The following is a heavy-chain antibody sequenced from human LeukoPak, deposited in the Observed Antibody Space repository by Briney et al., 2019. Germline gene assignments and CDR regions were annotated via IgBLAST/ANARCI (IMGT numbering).Heavy chain of an antibody. CDR2: FHTDGGI. CDR1: GFNFRNYD. J-gene: IGHJ4*02. V-gene: IGHV3-13*01. D-gene: IGHD3-10*01. CDR3: ARGSGPGVTTIDS. Sequence: GGSLRLSCAASGFNFRNYDMHWVRQAPGKGLEWVSAFHTDGGIYYLDSVKGRFTVSREDGKNSLHLHLNSLRAGDTAVYHCARGSGPGVTTIDSWGRGTLVIVSS.